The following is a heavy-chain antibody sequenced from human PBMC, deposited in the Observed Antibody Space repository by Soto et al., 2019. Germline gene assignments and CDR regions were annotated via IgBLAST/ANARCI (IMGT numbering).Heavy chain of an antibody. J-gene: IGHJ4*02. CDR2: LAGSGA. CDR1: GFTFSNHA. CDR3: ARDLTTHYY. Sequence: EVQLLESGGGLVQSGGSLKLSCVGSGFTFSNHAMTWVRQAPGKGLEWVSTLAGSGAYYADSVKGRFTISRDDSKNTVDLQMNSLRAEDTAIYCCARDLTTHYYWGQGNLVTVSS. V-gene: IGHV3-23*01.